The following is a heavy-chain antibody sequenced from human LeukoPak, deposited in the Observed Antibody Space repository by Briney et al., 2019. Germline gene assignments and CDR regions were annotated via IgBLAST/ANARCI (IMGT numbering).Heavy chain of an antibody. Sequence: SETLSLTCSVSGGSISGSGYYWAWIRQPPGKGLEWIGSIYYTGSTHYNSSLKSRVTMSVDASKNQFSLKLSSVTAADTAVYYCASPLGGFDNWGQGTLVTVSS. D-gene: IGHD3-16*01. J-gene: IGHJ4*02. CDR1: GGSISGSGYY. CDR3: ASPLGGFDN. V-gene: IGHV4-39*01. CDR2: IYYTGST.